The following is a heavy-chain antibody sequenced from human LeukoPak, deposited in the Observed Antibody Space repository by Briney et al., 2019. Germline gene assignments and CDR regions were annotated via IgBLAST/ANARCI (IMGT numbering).Heavy chain of an antibody. J-gene: IGHJ2*01. CDR1: GGSISSYY. V-gene: IGHV4-59*01. D-gene: IGHD2-15*01. CDR3: ARDYLGCSGGSCYNGYFDL. Sequence: SETLSLTCTVSGGSISSYYWSWIRQPPGKGLEWIGYIYYSGNTNYNPSLKSRVTISVDTSKNQFSLKLSSVTAADTAVYYCARDYLGCSGGSCYNGYFDLWGRGTLVTVSS. CDR2: IYYSGNT.